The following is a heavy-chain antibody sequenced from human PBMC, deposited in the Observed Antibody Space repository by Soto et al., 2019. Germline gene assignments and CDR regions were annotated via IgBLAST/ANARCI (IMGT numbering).Heavy chain of an antibody. V-gene: IGHV4-39*07. CDR2: IYYSGST. J-gene: IGHJ2*01. CDR1: GGSISSSSYY. Sequence: SETLSLTCTVSGGSISSSSYYWGWIRQPPGKGLEWIGSIYYSGSTYYNPSLKSRVTISVDTSKNQFSLKLSSVTAADTAVYYCARCDNWGSGWYFDLWGRGTLVTVSS. D-gene: IGHD7-27*01. CDR3: ARCDNWGSGWYFDL.